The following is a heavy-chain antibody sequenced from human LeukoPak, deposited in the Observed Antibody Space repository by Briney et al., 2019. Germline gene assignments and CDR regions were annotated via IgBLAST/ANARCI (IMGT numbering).Heavy chain of an antibody. Sequence: GGTLRLSCAASGFTFSSYGMSWVRQAPGKGLERVSAISGSGGSTYYADSVKGRFTISRDNSKNTLYLQMNSLRAEDTAVYYCARENYDILTGYLFGSWGQGTMVTVSS. V-gene: IGHV3-23*01. J-gene: IGHJ3*01. CDR3: ARENYDILTGYLFGS. CDR1: GFTFSSYG. CDR2: ISGSGGST. D-gene: IGHD3-9*01.